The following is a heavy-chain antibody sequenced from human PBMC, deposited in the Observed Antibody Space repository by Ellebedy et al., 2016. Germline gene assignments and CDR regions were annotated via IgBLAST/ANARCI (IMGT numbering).Heavy chain of an antibody. CDR3: AKDAYSSGWYGWFNP. CDR1: GITLSNYA. V-gene: IGHV3-23*01. Sequence: GESLKISXAASGITLSNYAMNWVRQAPGKGLEWVSGISGSGDNTYYADSVKGRFTISRDNSKNTLYLQMNSLRADDTAVYYCAKDAYSSGWYGWFNPWGQGTQVTVSS. D-gene: IGHD6-19*01. CDR2: ISGSGDNT. J-gene: IGHJ5*02.